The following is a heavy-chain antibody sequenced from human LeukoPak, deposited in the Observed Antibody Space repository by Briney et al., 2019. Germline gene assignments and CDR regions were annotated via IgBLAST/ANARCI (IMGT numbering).Heavy chain of an antibody. V-gene: IGHV3-23*01. CDR1: GFAFSSYA. J-gene: IGHJ4*02. CDR2: ISGTGGRT. D-gene: IGHD6-13*01. CDR3: ARDGYSNYWYLNL. Sequence: PGGSLRLSCAASGFAFSSYAMSWVHQAPGKGLEWVSSISGTGGRTYYADSVKGRFTISRDNSKNTLDLQMNSLRADDTAVYYCARDGYSNYWYLNLWGQGTLVTVSS.